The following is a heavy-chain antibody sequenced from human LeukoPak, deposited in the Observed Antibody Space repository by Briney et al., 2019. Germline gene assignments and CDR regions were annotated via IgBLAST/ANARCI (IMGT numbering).Heavy chain of an antibody. V-gene: IGHV4-38-2*02. D-gene: IGHD3-22*01. CDR3: ARDRTYYYDSSGYYRPGAFDI. J-gene: IGHJ3*02. CDR2: TYHSGST. Sequence: SETLSLTCTVSGYSISSGYYWGWIRQPPGKGLEWIGSTYHSGSTYYNPSLKSRVTISVDTSKNQFSLKLSSVTAADTAVYYCARDRTYYYDSSGYYRPGAFDIWGQGTMVTVSS. CDR1: GYSISSGYY.